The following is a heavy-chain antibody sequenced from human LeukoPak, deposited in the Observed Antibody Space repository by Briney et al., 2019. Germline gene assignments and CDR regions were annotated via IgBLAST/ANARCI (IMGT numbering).Heavy chain of an antibody. CDR3: AREGDFWSGYYYYYYGMDV. J-gene: IGHJ6*02. V-gene: IGHV1-69*13. D-gene: IGHD3-3*01. CDR2: IIPIFGTA. Sequence: SVTVSCTASGYTFTSYYMHWVRQAPGQGLEWMGGIIPIFGTANYAQKFQGRVTITADESTSTAYMELSSLRSEDTAVYYCAREGDFWSGYYYYYYGMDVWGQGTTVTVSS. CDR1: GYTFTSYY.